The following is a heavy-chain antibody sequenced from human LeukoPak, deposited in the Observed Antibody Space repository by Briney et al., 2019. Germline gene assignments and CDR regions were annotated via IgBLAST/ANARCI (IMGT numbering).Heavy chain of an antibody. D-gene: IGHD2-2*01. Sequence: ASVKVSCKASGYTFTGYYMHWVRQAPGQGLEWMGWINPNSGGTNYAQKFQGRVTMTRDTSISTAYMELSRLRSDDTAVYYCARGDQLLSKGHYYYMDVWGKGTTVTVSS. CDR1: GYTFTGYY. CDR2: INPNSGGT. CDR3: ARGDQLLSKGHYYYMDV. J-gene: IGHJ6*03. V-gene: IGHV1-2*02.